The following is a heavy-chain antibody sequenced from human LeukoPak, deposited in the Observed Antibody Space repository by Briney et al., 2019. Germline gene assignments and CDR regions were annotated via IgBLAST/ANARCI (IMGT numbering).Heavy chain of an antibody. D-gene: IGHD2-2*01. V-gene: IGHV3-21*01. CDR1: GLTFRDYT. CDR2: ISKSSTYI. J-gene: IGHJ4*02. Sequence: TGGSLRLSCAASGLTFRDYTMNWVRQAPGKGLEWVSAISKSSTYIKYADSVKGRFTVSRDNAKNSLFLQMNSLRVEDTAVYYCAREVVIVVEPAANTIDYWGQGTRVTVSS. CDR3: AREVVIVVEPAANTIDY.